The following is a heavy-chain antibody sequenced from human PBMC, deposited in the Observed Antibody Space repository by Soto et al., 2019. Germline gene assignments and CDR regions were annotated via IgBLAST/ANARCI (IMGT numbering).Heavy chain of an antibody. V-gene: IGHV4-34*01. D-gene: IGHD3-3*01. J-gene: IGHJ6*02. Sequence: PSETLSLTCGVYGGSFSGFQWSWIRQIPGKGLEWIGEINHSGSTKYNPSLKSRVTISVDTSKSQFSLRLSSVTAADTAVYYCARQSQGDYDFWSGYSDYYYYGMDVWGQGTTVTVSS. CDR1: GGSFSGFQ. CDR3: ARQSQGDYDFWSGYSDYYYYGMDV. CDR2: INHSGST.